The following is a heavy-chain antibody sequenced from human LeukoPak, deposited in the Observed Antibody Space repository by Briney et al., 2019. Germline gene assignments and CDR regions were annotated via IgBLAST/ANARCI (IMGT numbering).Heavy chain of an antibody. D-gene: IGHD4-17*01. J-gene: IGHJ6*03. CDR2: IKSDGSST. V-gene: IGHV3-74*01. Sequence: GGSLRLSYAASGFTFSSYWMHWVRLAPGKGLVWVSRIKSDGSSTNYADSVKGRFTISRDNAKSTLYLQMNSLRAEDTAVYYCARELVTVTTGYMDVWGKGTTVTISS. CDR3: ARELVTVTTGYMDV. CDR1: GFTFSSYW.